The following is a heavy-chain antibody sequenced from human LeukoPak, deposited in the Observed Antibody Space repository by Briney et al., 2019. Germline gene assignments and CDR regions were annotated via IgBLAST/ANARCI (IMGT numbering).Heavy chain of an antibody. CDR3: AKDLEGGEEVFDP. CDR2: ISHDGSNK. CDR1: GFTFSSYG. D-gene: IGHD1-1*01. J-gene: IGHJ5*02. V-gene: IGHV3-30*18. Sequence: GGSLRLSCAASGFTFSSYGMHWVRQAPGKGLEWVAVISHDGSNKYYADSVKGRFTISRDNSKDTLYLQMNSLRAEDTAVYYCAKDLEGGEEVFDPWGQGTLVTVSS.